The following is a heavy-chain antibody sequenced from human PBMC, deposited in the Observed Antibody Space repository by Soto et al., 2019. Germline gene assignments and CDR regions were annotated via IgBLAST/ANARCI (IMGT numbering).Heavy chain of an antibody. CDR2: INPSGGST. D-gene: IGHD3-10*01. V-gene: IGHV1-46*01. CDR3: ARSRITMVRGVVYGRDV. CDR1: GYTFTGYY. Sequence: ASVKVSCKTSGYTFTGYYMHWVRQAPGQGLEWMGLINPSGGSTSYAQKFEGRVTMTRDTSTSTAYMELSSLTSEDTAVYYCARSRITMVRGVVYGRDVWGQGTTVTVSS. J-gene: IGHJ6*02.